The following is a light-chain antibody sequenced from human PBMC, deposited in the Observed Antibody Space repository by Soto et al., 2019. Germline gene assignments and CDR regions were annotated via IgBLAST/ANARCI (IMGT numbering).Light chain of an antibody. CDR2: LGF. Sequence: EIVMTQSPPSLTVTPGEPASISCRSSQRLLHSNGNNFLDWYLQKPRQSPQLLIYLGFNRASGVPDRVSGSGAGTDFTLKISRVEDEDVGLYYCMQALQTQYTFGQGTKVDI. CDR1: QRLLHSNGNNF. V-gene: IGKV2-28*01. J-gene: IGKJ2*01. CDR3: MQALQTQYT.